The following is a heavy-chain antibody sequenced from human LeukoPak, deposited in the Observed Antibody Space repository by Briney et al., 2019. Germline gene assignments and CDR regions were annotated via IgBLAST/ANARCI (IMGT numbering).Heavy chain of an antibody. CDR1: GFTFSSYW. V-gene: IGHV3-7*01. CDR2: IKQDGSEK. J-gene: IGHJ3*02. D-gene: IGHD3-10*01. Sequence: GGSLRLSCAASGFTFSSYWMSWVRQAPGKGLEWVANIKQDGSEKYYVDSVKGRFTISRDNAKNSLYLQMNSLTIEDTAVYYCVKGHYYGSGIDVFDIWGQGTMVTVSS. CDR3: VKGHYYGSGIDVFDI.